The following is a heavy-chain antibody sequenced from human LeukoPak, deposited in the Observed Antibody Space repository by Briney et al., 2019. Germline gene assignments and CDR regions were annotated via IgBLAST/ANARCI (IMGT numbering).Heavy chain of an antibody. D-gene: IGHD3-10*01. J-gene: IGHJ6*03. Sequence: GGSLRLSCAASGFTFSDYYMSWIRQAPGKGLEWVSYISSSGNTTYHADSVKGRFTISRDNAKNSLYLQMSSLRAEDTAVYYCAKGGGRAVRGVIDYYYYYMDVWGKGTTVTVSS. CDR3: AKGGGRAVRGVIDYYYYYMDV. CDR2: ISSSGNTT. V-gene: IGHV3-11*01. CDR1: GFTFSDYY.